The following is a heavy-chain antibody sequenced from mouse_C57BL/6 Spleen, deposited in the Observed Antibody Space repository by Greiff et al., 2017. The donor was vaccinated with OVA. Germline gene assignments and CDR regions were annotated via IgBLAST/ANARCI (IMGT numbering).Heavy chain of an antibody. CDR1: GFTFTDYY. J-gene: IGHJ2*01. D-gene: IGHD4-1*01. V-gene: IGHV7-3*01. CDR3: ARGTVPFDY. CDR2: IRNKANGYTT. Sequence: EVMLVESGGGLVQPGGSLSLSCAASGFTFTDYYMSWVRQPPGKALEWLGFIRNKANGYTTEYSASVKGRFTISRDNSQSILYLQMNALRAEDSATYYCARGTVPFDYWGKGTTLTVSS.